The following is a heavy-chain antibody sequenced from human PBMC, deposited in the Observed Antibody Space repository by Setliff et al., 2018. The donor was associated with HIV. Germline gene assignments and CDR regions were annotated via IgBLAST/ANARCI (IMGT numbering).Heavy chain of an antibody. CDR3: ARVQMAYAAFDV. J-gene: IGHJ3*01. Sequence: SETLSLTCAVYNGSFSAYYWAWIRQPPGKGLEWIGEINHGGSATYNPSLTGRVGISVDTSKNQFSLKLSSVTAADTAVYYCARVQMAYAAFDVWGQGTMVTVSS. V-gene: IGHV4-34*01. D-gene: IGHD4-17*01. CDR2: INHGGSA. CDR1: NGSFSAYY.